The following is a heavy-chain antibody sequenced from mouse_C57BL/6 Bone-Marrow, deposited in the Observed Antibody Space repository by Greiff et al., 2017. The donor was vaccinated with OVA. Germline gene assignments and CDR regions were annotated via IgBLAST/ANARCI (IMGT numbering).Heavy chain of an antibody. CDR2: ISGGGGNT. CDR3: ARQDYGWFAY. J-gene: IGHJ3*01. Sequence: DVKLVESGGGLVKPGGSLKLSCAASGFTFSSYTMSWVRQTPEKRLEWVATISGGGGNTYYPDSVKGRFTISRDNAKNTLYLQMSSLRSEDTALYYCARQDYGWFAYWGQGTLVTVSA. V-gene: IGHV5-9*01. D-gene: IGHD1-1*01. CDR1: GFTFSSYT.